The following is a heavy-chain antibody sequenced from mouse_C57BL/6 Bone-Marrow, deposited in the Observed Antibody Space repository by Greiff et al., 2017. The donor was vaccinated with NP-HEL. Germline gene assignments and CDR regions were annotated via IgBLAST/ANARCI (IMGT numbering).Heavy chain of an antibody. Sequence: QVQLQQSGPELVKPGASVKMSCKASGYTFTSYWITWVKQRPGQGLEWIGDIYPGSGSTNYNEKFKSKATLTVDTSSSTAYMQLSSLTSEDSAVYYCARQELFFDYWGQGTTLTVSS. J-gene: IGHJ2*01. CDR3: ARQELFFDY. CDR2: IYPGSGST. CDR1: GYTFTSYW. V-gene: IGHV1-55*01.